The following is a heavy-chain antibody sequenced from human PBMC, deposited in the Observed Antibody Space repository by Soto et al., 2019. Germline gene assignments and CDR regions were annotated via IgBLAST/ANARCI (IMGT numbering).Heavy chain of an antibody. J-gene: IGHJ4*02. D-gene: IGHD3-3*01. CDR3: ARGLFLDY. CDR2: INEDESNT. CDR1: GFTFSNYW. Sequence: EVQLVESGGGLVQPGGSLRLSCATSGFTFSNYWMHWVRQAPGKGPVWVSRINEDESNTNYADSVKGRFTISRDNAKNTLYLHMNRLRAEDTAVYYCARGLFLDYWGQGTRVTVSS. V-gene: IGHV3-74*01.